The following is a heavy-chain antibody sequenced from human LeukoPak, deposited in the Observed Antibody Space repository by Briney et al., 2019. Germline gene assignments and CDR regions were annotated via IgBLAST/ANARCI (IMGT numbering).Heavy chain of an antibody. CDR2: INYSGST. J-gene: IGHJ4*02. CDR1: GGSISSSSYY. V-gene: IGHV4-39*01. Sequence: SETLFLTCTVSGGSISSSSYYWGWIRQPPGKGLEWIGSINYSGSTYYNPSLKSLVTISVDTSKNQFSLKLSSVTAADTAVYYCATPGSYRPRGSKDFDYWGQGTLVTVSS. D-gene: IGHD3-16*02. CDR3: ATPGSYRPRGSKDFDY.